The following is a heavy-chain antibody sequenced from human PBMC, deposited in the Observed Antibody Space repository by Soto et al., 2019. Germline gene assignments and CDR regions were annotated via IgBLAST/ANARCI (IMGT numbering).Heavy chain of an antibody. CDR3: ARASVDFWSGYLYYFDY. J-gene: IGHJ4*02. D-gene: IGHD3-3*01. V-gene: IGHV4-34*01. CDR1: GGSFSGYY. CDR2: INHSGST. Sequence: PSETLSLTCAVYGGSFSGYYWSWIRQPPGKGLEWIGEINHSGSTNYNPYLKSRVTISVDTSKNQFSLKLSSVTAADTAVYYCARASVDFWSGYLYYFDYWGQGTLVTVSS.